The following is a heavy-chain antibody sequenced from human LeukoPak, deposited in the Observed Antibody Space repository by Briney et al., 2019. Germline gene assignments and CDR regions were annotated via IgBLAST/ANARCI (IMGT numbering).Heavy chain of an antibody. CDR2: ISSSGSTI. J-gene: IGHJ6*04. V-gene: IGHV3-48*03. CDR3: AELGITMIGGV. Sequence: GGSLRLSCTASGFAFRSHAMNWVRQAPGKGLEWVSYISSSGSTIYYADSVKGRFTISRDNAKNSLYLQMNSLRAEDTAVYYCAELGITMIGGVWGKGTTVTISS. CDR1: GFAFRSHA. D-gene: IGHD3-10*02.